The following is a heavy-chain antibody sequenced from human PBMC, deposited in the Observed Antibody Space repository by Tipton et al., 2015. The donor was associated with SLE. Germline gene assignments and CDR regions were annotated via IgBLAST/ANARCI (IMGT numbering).Heavy chain of an antibody. D-gene: IGHD3-22*01. CDR1: GPSINNAYY. CDR2: FYHSGIT. J-gene: IGHJ4*02. Sequence: TLSLTCAVSGPSINNAYYWGWIRQPPGKGLEWIGNFYHSGITYYNPSLKTRVTISIDTSKNQFSLRLTSVTAADTALYYCARGGTYHDSSGNIDYWGQGTLVTASS. CDR3: ARGGTYHDSSGNIDY. V-gene: IGHV4-38-2*01.